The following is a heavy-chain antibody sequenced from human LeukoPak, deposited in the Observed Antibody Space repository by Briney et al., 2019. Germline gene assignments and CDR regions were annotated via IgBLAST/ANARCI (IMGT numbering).Heavy chain of an antibody. J-gene: IGHJ6*03. Sequence: ASVKVSCKASGYTFTSYGISWVRQAPGQGLEWMGWISAYNGNTNYAQKLQGRVTMTTDTSTSTAYMELRSLRSDDTAVYYCASSRVSSWYYYYYMDVWGKGTTVTVSS. CDR3: ASSRVSSWYYYYYMDV. CDR1: GYTFTSYG. D-gene: IGHD6-13*01. V-gene: IGHV1-18*01. CDR2: ISAYNGNT.